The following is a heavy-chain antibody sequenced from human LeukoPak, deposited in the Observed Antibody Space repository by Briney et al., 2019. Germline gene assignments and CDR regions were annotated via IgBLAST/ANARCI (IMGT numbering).Heavy chain of an antibody. CDR2: IYYSGIT. D-gene: IGHD6-13*01. Sequence: SETLSLTCTVSGGSSSSYYWNWIRQPPGKVLDWIGYIYYSGITNYNPSLKSRVSISVDTSKNQFSLKLRSVTAADTAVYYCARDLAAGPTDHAFDIWGKGTMVTVYS. CDR1: GGSSSSYY. V-gene: IGHV4-59*12. CDR3: ARDLAAGPTDHAFDI. J-gene: IGHJ3*02.